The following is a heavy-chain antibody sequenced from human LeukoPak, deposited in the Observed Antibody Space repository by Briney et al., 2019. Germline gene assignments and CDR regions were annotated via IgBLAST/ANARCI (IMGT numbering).Heavy chain of an antibody. V-gene: IGHV4-4*07. J-gene: IGHJ4*02. CDR3: ARHSSLAHFDH. CDR2: IYTSGST. CDR1: GGSISSYY. Sequence: SETLSLTCTVSGGSISSYYWSWIRQPAGKGLEWIGRIYTSGSTNYNPSLKSRVTIAVDTSKNQFSLKLSSVTAADTAVYYCARHSSLAHFDHWGQGSLVTVSS.